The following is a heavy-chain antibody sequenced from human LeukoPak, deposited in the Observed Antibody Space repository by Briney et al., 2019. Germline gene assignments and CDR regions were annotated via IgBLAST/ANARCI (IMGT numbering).Heavy chain of an antibody. V-gene: IGHV3-7*01. D-gene: IGHD1-14*01. CDR3: TRDRSRAEDD. CDR1: GFTFSGHW. CDR2: INQGGSDK. J-gene: IGHJ4*02. Sequence: QPGGSLRLSCAASGFTFSGHWMSWVRQAPGKGLEWVANINQGGSDKYYVDSVKGRSTISRDNANNLLYLQMNSLRGEDTAVYYCTRDRSRAEDDWGQGTLVTVSS.